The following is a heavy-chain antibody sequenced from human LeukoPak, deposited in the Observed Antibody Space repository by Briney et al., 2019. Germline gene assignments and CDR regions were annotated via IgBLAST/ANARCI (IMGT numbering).Heavy chain of an antibody. D-gene: IGHD3-16*01. CDR1: GGSFSGYY. J-gene: IGHJ6*03. CDR3: ARPTSYYYYYMDV. CDR2: INHSGST. Sequence: SETLSLTCAVYGGSFSGYYWNWIRQAPGKGLEWIGEINHSGSTNYNPSLKSRLTMSVDTSKNQFSLKLTSVTAADTAVYYCARPTSYYYYYMDVWGKGTTVIISS. V-gene: IGHV4-34*01.